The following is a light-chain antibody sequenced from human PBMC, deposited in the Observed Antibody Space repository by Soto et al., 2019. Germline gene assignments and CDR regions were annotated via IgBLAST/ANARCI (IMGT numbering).Light chain of an antibody. J-gene: IGLJ3*02. CDR1: SSDVGGYIF. Sequence: QSVLTQPHSVSGSPGQSVTISCTGTSSDVGGYIFVSWYQQRPGKAPKLMIYDVNKRPSGVPDRFSGFKSGNTASLTISGLQAEDEADYFCCSYAGSYTWMFGGGTKVTVL. CDR2: DVN. CDR3: CSYAGSYTWM. V-gene: IGLV2-11*01.